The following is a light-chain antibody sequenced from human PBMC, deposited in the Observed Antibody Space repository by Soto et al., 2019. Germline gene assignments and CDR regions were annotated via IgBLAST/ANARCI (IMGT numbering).Light chain of an antibody. Sequence: DIQMTQSPSSVSASVGDRVSITCRASQGISNWLAWYQQKPGRAPKLLIYTGSSLQSGVPSRFSGTGSGTDFPLTISSLKPEDVATYYCQQANSFPLTFGGGTKVEIK. CDR1: QGISNW. CDR3: QQANSFPLT. CDR2: TGS. V-gene: IGKV1-12*01. J-gene: IGKJ4*01.